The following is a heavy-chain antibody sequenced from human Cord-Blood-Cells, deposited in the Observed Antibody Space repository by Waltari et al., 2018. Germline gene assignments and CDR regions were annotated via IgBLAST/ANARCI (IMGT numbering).Heavy chain of an antibody. CDR1: GCSVSSGSFS. J-gene: IGHJ1*01. CDR2: IYYSGST. Sequence: QVQPQESGPGLVQPSATLPLPCTVSGCSVSSGSFSRSWLRPPPEKGLEWIGYIYYSGSTNYNPSLKSRVTISVDTSKNQFSLKLSSVTAADTAVYYCARDVGGSSFGYFQHWGQGTLVTVSS. D-gene: IGHD6-6*01. V-gene: IGHV4-61*01. CDR3: ARDVGGSSFGYFQH.